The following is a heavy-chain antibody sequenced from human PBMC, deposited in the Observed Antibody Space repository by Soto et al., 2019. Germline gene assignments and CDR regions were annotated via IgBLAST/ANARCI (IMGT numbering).Heavy chain of an antibody. CDR3: ARDLRGHGDCFDY. D-gene: IGHD4-17*01. CDR1: GYTFTGYY. J-gene: IGHJ4*02. Sequence: ASLKVSCKASGYTFTGYYMHWVRQAPGQGLEWMGWINPNSGGTNYAQRFQGWVTMTRDTSINTAYMELNRLRSDDTAIYYCARDLRGHGDCFDYWGQGTLVTVSS. V-gene: IGHV1-2*04. CDR2: INPNSGGT.